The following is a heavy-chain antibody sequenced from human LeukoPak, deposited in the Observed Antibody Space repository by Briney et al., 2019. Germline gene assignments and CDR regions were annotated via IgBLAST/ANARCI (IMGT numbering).Heavy chain of an antibody. CDR3: ARRRKYYDILTGYYKHFDY. CDR1: GFTFSSYA. J-gene: IGHJ4*02. V-gene: IGHV3-23*01. CDR2: ISGSGGST. Sequence: GGSLRLFCAASGFTFSSYAMSWVREARGKGLEWGSAISGSGGSTYYADSVKGRFTISRDNSKNTLYLQMNSLRAEDRAVYYCARRRKYYDILTGYYKHFDYWGQGTLVTVSS. D-gene: IGHD3-9*01.